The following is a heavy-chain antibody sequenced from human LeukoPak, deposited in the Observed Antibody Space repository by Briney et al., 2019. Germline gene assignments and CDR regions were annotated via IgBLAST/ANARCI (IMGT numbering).Heavy chain of an antibody. CDR1: GYPFPGFW. V-gene: IGHV5-51*01. J-gene: IGHJ3*02. CDR2: IFPGDSDT. D-gene: IGHD3-3*01. Sequence: GESLKISCQGFGYPFPGFWIGWVRQKPGKDLEWMGIIFPGDSDTRYSPSFQGQVTISADKSISTAYLQWSSLKASDTAMYYCARSPATIFGVVISAFDIWGQGTMVTVSS. CDR3: ARSPATIFGVVISAFDI.